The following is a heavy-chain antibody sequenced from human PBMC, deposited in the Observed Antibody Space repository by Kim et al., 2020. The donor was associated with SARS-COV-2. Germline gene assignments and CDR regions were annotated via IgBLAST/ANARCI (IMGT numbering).Heavy chain of an antibody. V-gene: IGHV4-4*02. Sequence: SETLSLTCAVSGGSISSSSNWWTWVRQAPGKGLEWIGEIYPSGSTNYNPSLESRVTVSVDTSRNQFSLTLNSVTAADTAVYYCATRAGVIGGPVWCRGTMVTVSS. CDR3: ATRAGVIGGPV. CDR2: IYPSGST. CDR1: GGSISSSSNW. D-gene: IGHD3-16*01. J-gene: IGHJ3*01.